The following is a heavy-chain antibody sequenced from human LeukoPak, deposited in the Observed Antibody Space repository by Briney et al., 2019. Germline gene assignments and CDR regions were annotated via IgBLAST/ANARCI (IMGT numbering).Heavy chain of an antibody. V-gene: IGHV3-33*01. CDR2: IGDDGSNK. CDR1: GFTFSSYG. CDR3: ARVGGYCTNGVCTGSRYYYYYMDV. J-gene: IGHJ6*03. Sequence: GGSLRLSCAASGFTFSSYGMHWVREAPGKGLEGVAVIGDDGSNKYYADSVKGRFTISRDNSKNKLYLQMNSLRAEDTAVYYCARVGGYCTNGVCTGSRYYYYYMDVWGKGTTVTVSS. D-gene: IGHD2-8*01.